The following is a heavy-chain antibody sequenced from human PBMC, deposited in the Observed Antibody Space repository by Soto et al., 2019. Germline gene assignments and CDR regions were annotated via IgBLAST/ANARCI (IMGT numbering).Heavy chain of an antibody. J-gene: IGHJ4*02. Sequence: HPGGSLRLSCAASGFLLSMNAMSWFRQAPGKGLEWVSVISGSGASTYYADSVKGRFPISRDNSKNTLFLQMNSLRAGDTAVYYCAKDSSQSCSGRSGYHPYDCCVQRPLVTVSS. CDR3: AKDSSQSCSGRSGYHPYDC. CDR2: ISGSGAST. CDR1: GFLLSMNA. V-gene: IGHV3-23*01. D-gene: IGHD2-15*01.